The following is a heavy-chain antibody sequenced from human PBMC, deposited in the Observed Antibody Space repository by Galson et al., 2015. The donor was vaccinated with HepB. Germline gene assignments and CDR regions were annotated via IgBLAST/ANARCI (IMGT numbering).Heavy chain of an antibody. CDR1: GYTFTSYD. Sequence: SVKVSCKASGYTFTSYDINWVRQATGQGLEWMGWMNPNSGNTGYAQKFQGRVTMTRNTSISTAYMELSSLRSEDTAVYYCARGDIVVVPAAKGNIYYYYYYMDVWGKGTTVTVSS. J-gene: IGHJ6*03. CDR2: MNPNSGNT. V-gene: IGHV1-8*01. CDR3: ARGDIVVVPAAKGNIYYYYYYMDV. D-gene: IGHD2-2*01.